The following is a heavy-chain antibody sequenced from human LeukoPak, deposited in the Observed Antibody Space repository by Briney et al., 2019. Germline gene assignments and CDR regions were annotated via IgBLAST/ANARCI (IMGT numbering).Heavy chain of an antibody. Sequence: PGGPLRLSCAASGFTFSSYSMNWVRQAPGKGLEWVSSISSSSSYIYYADSVKGRFTISRDNAKNSLYLQMNSLRAEDTAVYYCARDADSSGYNNWFDPWGQGTLVTVSS. CDR3: ARDADSSGYNNWFDP. CDR1: GFTFSSYS. J-gene: IGHJ5*02. D-gene: IGHD3-22*01. V-gene: IGHV3-21*01. CDR2: ISSSSSYI.